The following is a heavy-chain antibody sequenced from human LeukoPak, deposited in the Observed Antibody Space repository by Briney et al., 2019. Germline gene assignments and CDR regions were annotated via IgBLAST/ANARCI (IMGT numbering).Heavy chain of an antibody. V-gene: IGHV1-69*05. D-gene: IGHD3-22*01. CDR3: ARAITYYYDSSGYPSFDY. CDR1: GGTFSSYA. J-gene: IGHJ4*02. CDR2: IIPIFGTI. Sequence: SSVKVSCKASGGTFSSYAISWVRQAPGQGLEWMGRIIPIFGTINYAQKFQGRVTITTDESTSTAYMELSSLRSEDTAVYYCARAITYYYDSSGYPSFDYWGQGTLVTVSS.